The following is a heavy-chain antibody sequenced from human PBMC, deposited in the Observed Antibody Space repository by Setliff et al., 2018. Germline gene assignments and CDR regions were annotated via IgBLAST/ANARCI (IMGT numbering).Heavy chain of an antibody. J-gene: IGHJ4*02. CDR2: IHYSGST. Sequence: PSETLSLTCTVSDASIGGSGYYWGWIRQPPGKGPEWIGNIHYSGSTHYNPSLKSRVTISVDTSKNQFSLKLTSVTAADAAIYYCARHRAVAGAYYFDFWGQGTLVTVSS. D-gene: IGHD6-19*01. CDR1: DASIGGSGYY. V-gene: IGHV4-39*07. CDR3: ARHRAVAGAYYFDF.